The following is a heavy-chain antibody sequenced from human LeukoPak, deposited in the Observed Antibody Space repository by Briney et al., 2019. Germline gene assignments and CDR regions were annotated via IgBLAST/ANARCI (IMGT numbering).Heavy chain of an antibody. V-gene: IGHV1-69*13. CDR1: GGTFSSYA. Sequence: ASVTVSCKASGGTFSSYAISWVRQAPGQGLEWMGGIIPIFGTANYAQKFQGRVTITADESTSTAYMELGSLRSEDTAVYYCARTYYDFWSGYPMGIDPWGQGTLVTVSS. J-gene: IGHJ5*02. D-gene: IGHD3-3*01. CDR3: ARTYYDFWSGYPMGIDP. CDR2: IIPIFGTA.